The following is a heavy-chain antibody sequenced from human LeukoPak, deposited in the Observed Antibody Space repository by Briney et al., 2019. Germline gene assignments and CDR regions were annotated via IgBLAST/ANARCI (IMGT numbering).Heavy chain of an antibody. D-gene: IGHD5-12*01. V-gene: IGHV1-2*04. Sequence: ASVTVSCKASGYTFTGYYMHWVRQAPGQGLEWMGWINPNSGGTNYAQKFQGWVTMTRDTSISTAYMELSRLRSDDTAVYYCARARYSGYESPFDYWGQGTLVTVSS. CDR1: GYTFTGYY. J-gene: IGHJ4*02. CDR3: ARARYSGYESPFDY. CDR2: INPNSGGT.